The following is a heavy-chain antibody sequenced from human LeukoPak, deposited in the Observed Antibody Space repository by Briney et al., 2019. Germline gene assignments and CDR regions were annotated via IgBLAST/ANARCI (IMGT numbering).Heavy chain of an antibody. D-gene: IGHD3-3*01. V-gene: IGHV3-23*01. CDR3: AREFTIFGVVFDY. CDR2: ISGSGGST. CDR1: GFTFTNYA. J-gene: IGHJ4*02. Sequence: GGALRLSCAASGFTFTNYAMSWVRQAPGKGLEWVSTISGSGGSTYYADSVKGRFTISRGNAKNTLYLQMNSLRAEDTAVYYCAREFTIFGVVFDYWGQGTLVTVSS.